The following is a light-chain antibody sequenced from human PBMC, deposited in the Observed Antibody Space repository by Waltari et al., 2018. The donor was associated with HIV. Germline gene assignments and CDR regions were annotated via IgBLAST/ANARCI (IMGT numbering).Light chain of an antibody. CDR1: SSDVFNYNY. CDR2: EVS. J-gene: IGLJ1*01. Sequence: QSTLTQPVSVSGSPGQSITISCTGTSSDVFNYNYVSWYQQNPDIAPKLMIYEVSNRPSGVSNRFSGSKSGNTASLTISGLQAEDEADYYCSSYTRSSTYVFGTGTKVTVL. V-gene: IGLV2-14*01. CDR3: SSYTRSSTYV.